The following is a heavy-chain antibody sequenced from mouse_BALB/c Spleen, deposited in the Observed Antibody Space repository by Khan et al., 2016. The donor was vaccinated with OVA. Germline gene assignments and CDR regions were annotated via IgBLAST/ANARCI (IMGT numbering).Heavy chain of an antibody. V-gene: IGHV3-2*02. CDR3: ARSGTITTVVATDFDY. CDR1: GYSLPSAYA. J-gene: IGHJ2*01. Sequence: EVQLQESGPGLVKPSQSLSLTCTVTGYSLPSAYAWNWIRQFPGNKLEWMGYIKYSGSTSYNPSLKSRISITRATSKNQFFLQLTSVPIAHIATSYCARSGTITTVVATDFDYWGQGTTLTVSS. CDR2: IKYSGST. D-gene: IGHD1-1*01.